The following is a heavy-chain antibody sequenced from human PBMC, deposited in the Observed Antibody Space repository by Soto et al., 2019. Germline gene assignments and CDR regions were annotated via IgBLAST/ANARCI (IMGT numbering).Heavy chain of an antibody. V-gene: IGHV3-11*01. J-gene: IGHJ6*03. D-gene: IGHD3-10*02. CDR1: GFSFSDYS. CDR2: ISNTAITD. CDR3: ARDLHKMFPHEHYYYYLDV. Sequence: QVHLVESGGDLVKPGGSLRLSCVASGFSFSDYSMTWMRQAPGGGLDSVAFISNTAITDYYADSVKGRFTISRDNVRNSVYLQMNSLRAEDAAVYSCARDLHKMFPHEHYYYYLDVWGTGTTVTVSS.